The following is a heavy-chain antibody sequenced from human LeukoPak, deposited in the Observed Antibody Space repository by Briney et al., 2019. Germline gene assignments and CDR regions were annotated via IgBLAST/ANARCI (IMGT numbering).Heavy chain of an antibody. CDR2: IIPIFGIA. CDR1: GGTFSNYA. D-gene: IGHD3-22*01. CDR3: ARDRVVVTPSGFDY. Sequence: GASVKVSCTASGGTFSNYASSWVRQAPGQGLEWMGRIIPIFGIANDAQNFQGRVTITADKSTSTAYMELSSLRSEDTAVYYCARDRVVVTPSGFDYWGQGTLVTASS. V-gene: IGHV1-69*04. J-gene: IGHJ4*02.